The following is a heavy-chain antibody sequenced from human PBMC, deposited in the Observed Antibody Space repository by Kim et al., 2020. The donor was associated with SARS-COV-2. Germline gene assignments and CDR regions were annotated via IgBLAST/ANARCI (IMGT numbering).Heavy chain of an antibody. CDR2: ISSSSSYI. Sequence: GGSLRLSCAASGFTFSSYSMNWVRQAPGKGLEWVSSISSSSSYIYYADSVKGRFTISRDNAKNSLYLQMNSLRAEDTAVYYCARAGYGGNSRAFLVNYWGQGTLVTVSS. J-gene: IGHJ4*02. D-gene: IGHD4-17*01. V-gene: IGHV3-21*01. CDR3: ARAGYGGNSRAFLVNY. CDR1: GFTFSSYS.